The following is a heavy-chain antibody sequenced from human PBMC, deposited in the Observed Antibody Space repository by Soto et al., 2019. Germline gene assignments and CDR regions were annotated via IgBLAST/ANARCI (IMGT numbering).Heavy chain of an antibody. CDR3: ARGGASSAHPPDY. D-gene: IGHD3-16*01. CDR2: ISHDERTT. CDR1: GFTFRDYW. Sequence: GGSLRLSXAASGFTFRDYWMPWIRQAPGKGLLWVSRISHDERTTTYADAVKGRFTISRENAKNTFFLQMKGLRAEDTPLYYVARGGASSAHPPDYWGQGTLVTVSS. J-gene: IGHJ4*02. V-gene: IGHV3-74*03.